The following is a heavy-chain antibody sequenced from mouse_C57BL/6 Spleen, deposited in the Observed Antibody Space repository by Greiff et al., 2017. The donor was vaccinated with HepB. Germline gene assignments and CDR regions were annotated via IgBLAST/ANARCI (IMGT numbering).Heavy chain of an antibody. CDR3: ARSLYDYLFAY. CDR1: GYTFTDYN. Sequence: EVQLQQSGPELVKPGASVKIPCKASGYTFTDYNMDWVKQSHGKSLEWIGDINPNNGGTIYNQKFKGKATLTVDKSSSTAYMELRSLTSEDTAVYYCARSLYDYLFAYWGKGTLVTGAA. D-gene: IGHD2-4*01. CDR2: INPNNGGT. V-gene: IGHV1-18*01. J-gene: IGHJ3*01.